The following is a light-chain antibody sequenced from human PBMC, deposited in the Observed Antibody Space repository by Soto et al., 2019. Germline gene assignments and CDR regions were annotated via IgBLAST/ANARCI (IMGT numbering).Light chain of an antibody. CDR3: QHRRSWPLT. CDR2: DAS. Sequence: EIVLTQSPATLSLSPGERVTLSCRASQSVDNYLAWYQQKAGQPPRLLIYDASNRATGIPARFSGSGYGTDFTLTISNLEPEDFAVYYCQHRRSWPLTFGGGTEVEIK. CDR1: QSVDNY. V-gene: IGKV3-11*01. J-gene: IGKJ4*01.